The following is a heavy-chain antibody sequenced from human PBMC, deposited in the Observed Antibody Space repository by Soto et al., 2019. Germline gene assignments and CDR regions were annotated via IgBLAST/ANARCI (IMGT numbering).Heavy chain of an antibody. D-gene: IGHD3-22*01. V-gene: IGHV5-51*01. J-gene: IGHJ3*02. Sequence: PGESLKISCKGSGYSFTSYWIGWVRQMPGKGLEWMGIIYPGDSDTRYSPSFQGQVTISADKSISTAYLQWSSLKASDTAMYYCAGFTYYYDSSGNAFDIWGQGTMVTVSS. CDR2: IYPGDSDT. CDR3: AGFTYYYDSSGNAFDI. CDR1: GYSFTSYW.